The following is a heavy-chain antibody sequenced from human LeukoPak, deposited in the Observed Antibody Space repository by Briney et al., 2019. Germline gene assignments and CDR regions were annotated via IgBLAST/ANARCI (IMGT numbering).Heavy chain of an antibody. CDR2: INQDGGKE. J-gene: IGHJ4*01. Sequence: GGSLRLSCAASGFTFSSYWMSWVRQAPGKGLEWVANINQDGGKEYYVDSVKGRFTISRDNAKNSLYLQMNSLRAEDTAVYYCARAGGSGTVDYWGHGTLVTVSS. V-gene: IGHV3-7*01. CDR3: ARAGGSGTVDY. CDR1: GFTFSSYW. D-gene: IGHD3-10*01.